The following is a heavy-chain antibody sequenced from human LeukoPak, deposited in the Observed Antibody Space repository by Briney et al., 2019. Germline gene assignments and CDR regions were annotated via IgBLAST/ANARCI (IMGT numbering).Heavy chain of an antibody. Sequence: ASVKVSCKASGYTFTSYGISWVRQAPGQGLEWMGWISAYNGNTNYAQKLQGRVTMTTDTSTSTAYMELRGLRSDDTAVYYCALNYYDFWSGYYYWFDPWGQGTLVTVSS. J-gene: IGHJ5*02. V-gene: IGHV1-18*01. D-gene: IGHD3-3*01. CDR1: GYTFTSYG. CDR2: ISAYNGNT. CDR3: ALNYYDFWSGYYYWFDP.